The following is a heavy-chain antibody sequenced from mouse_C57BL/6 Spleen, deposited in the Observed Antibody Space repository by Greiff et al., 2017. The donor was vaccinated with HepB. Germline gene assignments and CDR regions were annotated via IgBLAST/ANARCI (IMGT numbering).Heavy chain of an antibody. CDR3: ASLSYYSTPWFAY. D-gene: IGHD2-5*01. Sequence: VQLQQPGAELVMPGASVKLSCKASGYTFTSYWMHWVKQRPGQGLEWIGEIDPSDSYTNYNQKFKGKSTLTVDKSSSTAYMQLSSLTSEDSAVYYCASLSYYSTPWFAYWGQGTLVTVSA. J-gene: IGHJ3*01. CDR1: GYTFTSYW. CDR2: IDPSDSYT. V-gene: IGHV1-69*01.